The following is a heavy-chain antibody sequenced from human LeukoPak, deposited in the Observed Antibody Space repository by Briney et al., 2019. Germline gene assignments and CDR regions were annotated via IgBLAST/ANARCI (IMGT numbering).Heavy chain of an antibody. CDR1: GFTFASYG. J-gene: IGHJ4*02. CDR2: ITTNGGRT. CDR3: AKGGFATPGSF. D-gene: IGHD3-10*01. Sequence: GGSLRLSCAASGFTFASYGMSWVRQAPGKGLEWVSFITTNGGRTSYADSVEGRFTISRDNPRNTLYMQMNSLRDEDTAVYYCAKGGFATPGSFWGQGTLVAVSS. V-gene: IGHV3-23*01.